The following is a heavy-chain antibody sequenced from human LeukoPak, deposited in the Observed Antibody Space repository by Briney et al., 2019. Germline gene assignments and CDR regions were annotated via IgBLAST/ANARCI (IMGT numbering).Heavy chain of an antibody. V-gene: IGHV4-39*01. CDR2: IYYTGST. CDR1: GVSISRSFYY. Sequence: PSETLSLTCSISGVSISRSFYYWGWIRQPPGKRLEWIGNIYYTGSTYYNPSLKSRVSMSVDTSKNQFSLKLSSVTAADTAVYYCARRAPLAAAGTNNWFDPWGQGTLVTVSS. J-gene: IGHJ5*02. D-gene: IGHD6-13*01. CDR3: ARRAPLAAAGTNNWFDP.